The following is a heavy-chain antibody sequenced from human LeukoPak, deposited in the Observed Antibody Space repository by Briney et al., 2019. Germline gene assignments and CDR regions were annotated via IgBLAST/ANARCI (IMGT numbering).Heavy chain of an antibody. V-gene: IGHV3-66*01. CDR1: GVTVSSNN. D-gene: IGHD3-9*01. CDR3: ARDGAVLTGYYVY. CDR2: IYVVGST. Sequence: GGSLRLSCAASGVTVSSNNLSWVRQAPGKGLEWLSTIYVVGSTHYTDSVKGRFTIYRNNSKNTLYLQMNSIRGEDTAVYYCARDGAVLTGYYVYWGEGTLVSVS. J-gene: IGHJ4*02.